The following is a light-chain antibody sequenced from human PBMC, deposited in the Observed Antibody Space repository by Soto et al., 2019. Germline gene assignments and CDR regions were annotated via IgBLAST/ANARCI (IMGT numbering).Light chain of an antibody. J-gene: IGLJ2*01. CDR2: RYT. Sequence: QSALTQPASVSGSPGQSITISCSGTSSDIGAYDLVSWYQQHPGRAPKLLISRYTNRPSGVPDRFSGSKSGTSASLAITGLQAEDEADYYCQSYDSSLGGVLFGGGTKLTVL. CDR1: SSDIGAYDL. V-gene: IGLV2-14*03. CDR3: QSYDSSLGGVL.